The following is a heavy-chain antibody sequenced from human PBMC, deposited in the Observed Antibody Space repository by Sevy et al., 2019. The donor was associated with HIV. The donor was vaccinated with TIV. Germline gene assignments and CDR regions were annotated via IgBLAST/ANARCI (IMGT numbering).Heavy chain of an antibody. J-gene: IGHJ5*02. V-gene: IGHV3-21*01. CDR2: ISSSSDYI. Sequence: GGSLRLSCAASGFAFSSYTMNWVHQAPGKGLEWVSSISSSSDYIYYADSVRGRFTISRDNAKKSLYLQMNSLRAEDTAVYYCARDGLGSGTSQNWFDPWGQGTLVTVSS. CDR1: GFAFSSYT. D-gene: IGHD3-10*01. CDR3: ARDGLGSGTSQNWFDP.